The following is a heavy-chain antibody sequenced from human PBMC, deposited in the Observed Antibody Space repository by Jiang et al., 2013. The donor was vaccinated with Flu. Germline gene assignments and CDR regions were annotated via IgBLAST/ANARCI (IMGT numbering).Heavy chain of an antibody. Sequence: GAEVKKPGASVKVSCKASGYTFTGYYMHWVRQAPGQGLEWMGWINPNSGGTNYAQKFQGRVTMTRDTSISTAYMELSRLRSDDTAVYYCARVETYGGDYEPRIDIWGQGTMVTVSS. V-gene: IGHV1-2*02. CDR1: GYTFTGYY. CDR2: INPNSGGT. CDR3: ARVETYGGDYEPRIDI. D-gene: IGHD4-17*01. J-gene: IGHJ3*02.